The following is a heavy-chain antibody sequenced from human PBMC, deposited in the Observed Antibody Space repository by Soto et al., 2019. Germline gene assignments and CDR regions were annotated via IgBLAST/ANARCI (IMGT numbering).Heavy chain of an antibody. D-gene: IGHD2-2*03. V-gene: IGHV1-46*01. CDR1: GYTNTSYH. CDR3: ATEGNIGRWIPPLDS. Sequence: SVNGSCKASGYTNTSYHIHWVLQAPGQGLEWMGIINPSGGSTSYAQKLQGRVTMTRDTSKNHFSLKMISVTTEDTAVYFCATEGNIGRWIPPLDSWGQGSLVTVSS. J-gene: IGHJ4*02. CDR2: INPSGGST.